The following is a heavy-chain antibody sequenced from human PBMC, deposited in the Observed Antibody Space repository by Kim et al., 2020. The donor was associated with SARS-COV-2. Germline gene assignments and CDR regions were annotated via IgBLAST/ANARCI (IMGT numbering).Heavy chain of an antibody. CDR3: ASVPIMGATTGDGMDV. CDR2: INPNSGGT. CDR1: GYTFTGYY. Sequence: ASVKVSCKASGYTFTGYYMHWVRQAPGQGLEWMGRINPNSGGTNYAQKFQGRVTMTRDTSISTAYMELSRLRSDDTAVYYCASVPIMGATTGDGMDVWGQGTTVTVSS. D-gene: IGHD1-26*01. V-gene: IGHV1-2*06. J-gene: IGHJ6*02.